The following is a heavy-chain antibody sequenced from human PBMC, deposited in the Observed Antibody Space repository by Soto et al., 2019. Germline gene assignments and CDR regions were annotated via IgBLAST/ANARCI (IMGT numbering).Heavy chain of an antibody. CDR1: GGSISSYY. D-gene: IGHD4-17*01. CDR2: IYYSGST. V-gene: IGHV4-59*01. Sequence: PSETLSLTCTVSGGSISSYYWSWIRQPPGKGLEWIGYIYYSGSTNYNPSLKSRVTISVDTSKNQFSLKLSSVTAADTAVYYCARGTTVTTNYYYMDVWGKGTTVTVSS. J-gene: IGHJ6*03. CDR3: ARGTTVTTNYYYMDV.